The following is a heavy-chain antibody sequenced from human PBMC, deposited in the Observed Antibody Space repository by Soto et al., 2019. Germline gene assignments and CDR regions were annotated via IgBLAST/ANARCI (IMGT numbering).Heavy chain of an antibody. J-gene: IGHJ4*02. D-gene: IGHD2-15*01. Sequence: QVQLQQWGAGLLKPSETLSLTCAVYGGSFSGYYWSWIRQPPGKGLEWIGEINHSGSTNYNPSLKSRVTISVDTSKNQFSLKLRSVTAADTAVYYCARAAPRYCSGGSCSSGRDYWGQGTLVTVSS. CDR3: ARAAPRYCSGGSCSSGRDY. CDR2: INHSGST. CDR1: GGSFSGYY. V-gene: IGHV4-34*01.